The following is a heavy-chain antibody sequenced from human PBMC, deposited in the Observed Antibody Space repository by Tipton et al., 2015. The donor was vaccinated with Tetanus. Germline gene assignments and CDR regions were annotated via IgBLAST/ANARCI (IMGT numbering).Heavy chain of an antibody. CDR2: SWYDGTDQ. J-gene: IGHJ4*02. CDR3: AREADCSGGSCFSGDFDN. Sequence: SLRLSCAASGLIFSSYGIHWVRQAPGKGLEWVAVSWYDGTDQYYADSVKGRFTISRDNSKNTLYLQMNSLRAEDTALYYCAREADCSGGSCFSGDFDNWGQGTQVTVSS. D-gene: IGHD2-15*01. CDR1: GLIFSSYG. V-gene: IGHV3-33*01.